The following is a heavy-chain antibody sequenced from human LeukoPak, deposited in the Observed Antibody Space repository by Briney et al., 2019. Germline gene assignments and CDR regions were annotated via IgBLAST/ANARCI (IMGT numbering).Heavy chain of an antibody. D-gene: IGHD4-17*01. Sequence: GGSLRLSCAASGFTFSSYAMSWVRQAPGKGLEWVSAISGSGGSTYYADSVKGRFTISRDNSKNTLYLQMNSLRAEDTAVYYCAKDRRNDYGDYVYYFDYWGQGTLVTVFS. CDR3: AKDRRNDYGDYVYYFDY. V-gene: IGHV3-23*01. J-gene: IGHJ4*02. CDR1: GFTFSSYA. CDR2: ISGSGGST.